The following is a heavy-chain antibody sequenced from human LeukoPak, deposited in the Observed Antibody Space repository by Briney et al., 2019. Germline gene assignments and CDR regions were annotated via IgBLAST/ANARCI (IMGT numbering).Heavy chain of an antibody. V-gene: IGHV3-23*01. CDR3: AKLHGDILTGYYLYYFDY. D-gene: IGHD3-9*01. CDR1: GFTFSSYA. CDR2: ISGSGGST. Sequence: PGGSLRLSCAASGFTFSSYAMSWVRQAPGKGLEWVSAISGSGGSTYYADSVKGRFTISRNNSKNTLYLQMNSLRAEDTAVYYCAKLHGDILTGYYLYYFDYWGQGTLVTVSS. J-gene: IGHJ4*02.